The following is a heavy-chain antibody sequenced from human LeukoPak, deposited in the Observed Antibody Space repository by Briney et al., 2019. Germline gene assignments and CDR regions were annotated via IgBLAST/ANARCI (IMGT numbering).Heavy chain of an antibody. Sequence: SVKVSCKASGGTFSSYAISWVRQAPGQGLEWMGGITPIFGTANYAQKFQGRVTITADESTSTAYMELSSLRSEDTAVYYCARGTMVRGATYYYYGMDVWGKGTTVTVSS. D-gene: IGHD3-10*01. CDR2: ITPIFGTA. CDR3: ARGTMVRGATYYYYGMDV. CDR1: GGTFSSYA. V-gene: IGHV1-69*01. J-gene: IGHJ6*04.